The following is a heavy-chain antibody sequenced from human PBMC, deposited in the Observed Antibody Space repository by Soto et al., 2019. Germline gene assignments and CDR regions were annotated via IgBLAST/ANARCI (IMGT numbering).Heavy chain of an antibody. D-gene: IGHD2-15*01. CDR3: AAVRDCSGGSCYSGSFDY. J-gene: IGHJ4*02. CDR1: GFTFTSSA. CDR2: IVVGSGNT. Sequence: SVKVSCKASGFTFTSSAMQWVRQARGQRLEWIGWIVVGSGNTNYAQKFQERVTITRDMSTSTAYMELSSLRSEDTAVYYCAAVRDCSGGSCYSGSFDYWGQGTLVTVSS. V-gene: IGHV1-58*02.